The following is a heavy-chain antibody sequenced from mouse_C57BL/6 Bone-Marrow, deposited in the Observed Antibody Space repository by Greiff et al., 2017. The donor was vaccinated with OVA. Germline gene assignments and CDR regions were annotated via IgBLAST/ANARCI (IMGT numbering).Heavy chain of an antibody. J-gene: IGHJ2*01. Sequence: EVKVVESGGDLVKPGGSLKLSCAASGFTFSSYGMSWVRQTPDKRLEWVATISSGGSSTYYPDSVKGRFTISRDNAKNTLYLQMSSLKSEDTAMYYCARPPDYWGQGTTLTVSS. CDR3: ARPPDY. CDR1: GFTFSSYG. D-gene: IGHD6-1*01. CDR2: ISSGGSST. V-gene: IGHV5-6*01.